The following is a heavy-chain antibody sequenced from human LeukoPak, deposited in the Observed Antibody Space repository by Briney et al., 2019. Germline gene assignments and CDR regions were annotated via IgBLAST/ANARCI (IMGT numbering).Heavy chain of an antibody. CDR2: ISESVTM. Sequence: PGGSLRLSCAASGFIFSNYPMNWVRQAPGMGVEWLAYISESVTMFYADSVRGRFTISRDNARNSLFLQMDSLRVEDTAIYYCMGAPGMAGRPKKPDYWGQGTLVTVSS. CDR1: GFIFSNYP. V-gene: IGHV3-48*01. CDR3: MGAPGMAGRPKKPDY. D-gene: IGHD5-24*01. J-gene: IGHJ4*02.